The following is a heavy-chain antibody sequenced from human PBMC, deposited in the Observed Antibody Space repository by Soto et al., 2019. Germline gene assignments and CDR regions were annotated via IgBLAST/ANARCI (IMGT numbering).Heavy chain of an antibody. V-gene: IGHV1-18*01. J-gene: IGHJ6*02. D-gene: IGHD3-3*01. Sequence: QVPLVQSGAEVKKPGASVKVSCKASGYTFTSYGISWVRQAPGQGLEWMGWISAYNGNTNYAQKLQGRVTMTTDTSTSTAYMELRSLRSDDTAVYYCARDRRNDFWRSAIYYYYGMDVWGQGTTVTVSS. CDR2: ISAYNGNT. CDR3: ARDRRNDFWRSAIYYYYGMDV. CDR1: GYTFTSYG.